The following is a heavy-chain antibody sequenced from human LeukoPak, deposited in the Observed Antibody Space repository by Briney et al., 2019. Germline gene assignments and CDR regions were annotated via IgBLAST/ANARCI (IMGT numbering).Heavy chain of an antibody. J-gene: IGHJ4*02. V-gene: IGHV3-23*01. CDR1: GFTLSIYA. D-gene: IGHD7-27*01. CDR2: ISGGRGNT. CDR3: AKDGSSLGIDGYFDY. Sequence: GGSLRLSCAASGFTLSIYAMCWVRQAPGKGLEWVSAISGGRGNTFYTDAVKGRFTISRDNSKNTLYLQMNSLRAEDTAVYYCAKDGSSLGIDGYFDYWGQGTLVTVSS.